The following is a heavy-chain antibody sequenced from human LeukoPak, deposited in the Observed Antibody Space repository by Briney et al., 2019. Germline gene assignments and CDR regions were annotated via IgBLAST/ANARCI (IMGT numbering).Heavy chain of an antibody. D-gene: IGHD3-9*01. V-gene: IGHV3-23*01. CDR2: ISNSGGST. J-gene: IGHJ6*02. Sequence: PGGSLRLSCAASGFTFFSYAMSWVRQAPGKGLEWVSAISNSGGSTYYADSVKGRFTISRDNSKNTLYLQMNSLRVEDTAVYYCARGPANPSYYDILTGSDPLFLNYGMDVWGQGTTVTVSS. CDR1: GFTFFSYA. CDR3: ARGPANPSYYDILTGSDPLFLNYGMDV.